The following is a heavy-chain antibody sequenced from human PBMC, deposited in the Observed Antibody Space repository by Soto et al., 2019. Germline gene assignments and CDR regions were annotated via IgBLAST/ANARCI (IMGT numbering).Heavy chain of an antibody. Sequence: GGSLRLSCAASGFTFSTHAMNWVRQFPGRGLEWVSYISSSSSNIVHADSVKGRFTVSRDNAKNSLYLQMNSLRDEDTAVYYCASDRSLGSNWYYYLESWGQGTLVTVSS. V-gene: IGHV3-48*02. CDR1: GFTFSTHA. D-gene: IGHD3-16*01. CDR3: ASDRSLGSNWYYYLES. CDR2: ISSSSSNI. J-gene: IGHJ4*02.